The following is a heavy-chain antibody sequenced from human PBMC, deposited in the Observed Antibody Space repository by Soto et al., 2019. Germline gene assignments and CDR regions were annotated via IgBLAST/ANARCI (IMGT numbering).Heavy chain of an antibody. CDR3: ARGVPNCSSSSCYFDF. CDR2: ISGDGRTT. Sequence: GGSLRLSCAASGFTFSSHWMNWVRQAPGKGLVWVSRISGDGRTTSHADSVKGRFTISRDDAKNTLYLQVNSLRVEDTAVYYCARGVPNCSSSSCYFDFWGKGILVTVSS. V-gene: IGHV3-74*01. D-gene: IGHD2-2*01. J-gene: IGHJ4*02. CDR1: GFTFSSHW.